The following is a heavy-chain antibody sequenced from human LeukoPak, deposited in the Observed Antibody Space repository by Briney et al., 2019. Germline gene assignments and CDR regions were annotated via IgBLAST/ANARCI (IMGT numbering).Heavy chain of an antibody. J-gene: IGHJ6*02. D-gene: IGHD1-26*01. V-gene: IGHV1-46*01. CDR2: INPSGGST. CDR1: GYTFTSYY. Sequence: ASVKVSCKASGYTFTSYYMHWVRQAPGQELEWMGIINPSGGSTSYAQKFQGRVTMTRDTSTSTVYMELSSLRSEDTAVYYCARDSSGSYLYYGMDVWGQGTTVTVSS. CDR3: ARDSSGSYLYYGMDV.